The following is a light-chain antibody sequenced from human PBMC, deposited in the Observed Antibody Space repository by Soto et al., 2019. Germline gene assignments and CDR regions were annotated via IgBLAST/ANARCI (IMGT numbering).Light chain of an antibody. CDR3: QSYDATNRV. CDR2: EDN. CDR1: SGSIASNY. J-gene: IGLJ3*02. Sequence: NFMLTQPHSVLESPGKTVIISCTRSSGSIASNYVQWYQQRPGSSPTTVIYEDNQRPSGVPDRFSGSIDSSSNSASLTISGLETEDEADYYCQSYDATNRVFGGGTKVTVL. V-gene: IGLV6-57*01.